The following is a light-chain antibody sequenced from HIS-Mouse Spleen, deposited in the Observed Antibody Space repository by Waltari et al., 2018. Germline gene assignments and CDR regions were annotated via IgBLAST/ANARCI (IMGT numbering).Light chain of an antibody. CDR3: LQDYNYPRT. Sequence: AIQMTQSPSSLSASVGDRVTITCRASQGIRSDLVWYQHKPGKAPKLLFYAASSLQSGVPSRFSGSGSGTDFTLTISSLQPEDFATYYCLQDYNYPRTFGQGTKVEIK. J-gene: IGKJ1*01. V-gene: IGKV1-6*01. CDR2: AAS. CDR1: QGIRSD.